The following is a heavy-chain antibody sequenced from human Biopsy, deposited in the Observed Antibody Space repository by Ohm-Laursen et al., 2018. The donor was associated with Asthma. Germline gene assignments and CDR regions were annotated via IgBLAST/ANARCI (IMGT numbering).Heavy chain of an antibody. CDR2: ISYDGSSI. V-gene: IGHV3-30-3*01. J-gene: IGHJ6*02. D-gene: IGHD4-17*01. CDR3: AKDPRIYGDNVAGMDV. Sequence: SLRLSCAASRFTYEMHCVRQAPGKGLEWVAVISYDGSSIYYADSVKGRFTISRDNSKNTLSLQMNSLTAEDTAVYYCAKDPRIYGDNVAGMDVWGQGTAVNVSS. CDR1: RFTYE.